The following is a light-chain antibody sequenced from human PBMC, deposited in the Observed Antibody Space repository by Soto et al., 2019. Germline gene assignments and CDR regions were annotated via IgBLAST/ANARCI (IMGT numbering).Light chain of an antibody. CDR1: QSVGSS. CDR3: LQYNNWPEYT. J-gene: IGKJ2*01. CDR2: GAS. Sequence: EMVLTQSPVTLSVSPGEGTTLSCRASQSVGSSLAWYQQKPGQPPRILIFGASTRVTGVPARFSGSGSGTEFTLNITSLQSDDFAVYYCLQYNNWPEYTFGQGTKVEIK. V-gene: IGKV3-15*01.